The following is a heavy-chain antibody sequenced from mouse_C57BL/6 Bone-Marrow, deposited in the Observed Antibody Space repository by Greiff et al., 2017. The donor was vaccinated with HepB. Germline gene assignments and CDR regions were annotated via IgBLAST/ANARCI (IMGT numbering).Heavy chain of an antibody. CDR2: IWTGGGT. V-gene: IGHV2-9-1*01. CDR3: ARNSDYGSGPAGFAY. J-gene: IGHJ3*01. CDR1: GFSLTSYA. Sequence: VQLKESGPGLLAPSQCLSITCTVSGFSLTSYAISWVRQPPGKGLEWLGVIWTGGGTNYNSALKSRLSISKDNSKSQVFLKMNSLQTDDTARYYCARNSDYGSGPAGFAYWGGGTLVTVSA. D-gene: IGHD1-1*01.